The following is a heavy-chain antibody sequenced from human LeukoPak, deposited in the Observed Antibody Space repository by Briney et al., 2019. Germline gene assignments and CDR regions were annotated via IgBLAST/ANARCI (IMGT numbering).Heavy chain of an antibody. V-gene: IGHV3-23*01. J-gene: IGHJ4*02. CDR1: GGTFSSYA. D-gene: IGHD3-22*01. CDR2: ISGSGGST. Sequence: SCKASGGTFSSYAMSWVRQAPGKGLEWVSAISGSGGSTYYADSVKGRFTISRDNSKNTLYLQMNSLRAEDTAVYYCATKADYYDSSGYQYYFDYWGQGTLVTVSS. CDR3: ATKADYYDSSGYQYYFDY.